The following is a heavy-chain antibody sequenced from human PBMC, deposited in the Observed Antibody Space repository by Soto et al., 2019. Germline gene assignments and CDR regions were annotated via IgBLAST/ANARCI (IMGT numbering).Heavy chain of an antibody. Sequence: QVQLVQSGAEVKKPGSSVKVSCKASGGTFSSYTISWVRQAPGQGLEWMGRIIPILGIANYAQKFQGRVKITADKSTSTAYMELSSLRSEDTAVYYCARSVDCSSTSCYDYYYYYMDVWGKGTTVTVSS. CDR3: ARSVDCSSTSCYDYYYYYMDV. D-gene: IGHD2-2*01. CDR2: IIPILGIA. V-gene: IGHV1-69*02. J-gene: IGHJ6*03. CDR1: GGTFSSYT.